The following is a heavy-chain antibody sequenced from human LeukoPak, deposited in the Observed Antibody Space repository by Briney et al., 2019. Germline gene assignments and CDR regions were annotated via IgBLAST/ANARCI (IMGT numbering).Heavy chain of an antibody. CDR3: AKDGGLWVSAHWGDS. Sequence: GGSLRLSCAASGFTFSSYTMSWVRQAPGKGLEWVSTITTSDGNTYYADSVKGRFTVSRDNSKNTLFLQMDSLRAEDTAVYYCAKDGGLWVSAHWGDSWGRGTLVTVSS. J-gene: IGHJ4*02. V-gene: IGHV3-23*01. D-gene: IGHD7-27*01. CDR1: GFTFSSYT. CDR2: ITTSDGNT.